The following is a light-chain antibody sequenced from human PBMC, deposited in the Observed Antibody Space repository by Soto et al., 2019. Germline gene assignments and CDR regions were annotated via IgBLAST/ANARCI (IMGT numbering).Light chain of an antibody. J-gene: IGKJ1*01. CDR2: DAS. CDR1: ENVNGH. Sequence: IQMTQSPTTLSASVGESVAVTCRASENVNGHLAWYQQKPGKAPKLLIYDASILESGVPSRFSGSGFGTEFTLTINGLLPEDFVTYYCQQYNNWPSFGQGTKVDI. CDR3: QQYNNWPS. V-gene: IGKV1-5*01.